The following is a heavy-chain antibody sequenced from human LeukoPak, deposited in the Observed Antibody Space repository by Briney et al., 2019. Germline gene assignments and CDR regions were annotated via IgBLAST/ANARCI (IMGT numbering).Heavy chain of an antibody. J-gene: IGHJ5*02. D-gene: IGHD2-2*01. Sequence: SETLSLTCTVSGDSVRTSAYYWGWIRQPPGKGLDWIASIYYTGVTYFHPSLGSRVSISLDTSNNQFSLQLTSVTAADTAVYYCVRHGGTSSLICYSWFDPWGQGILVTVPS. V-gene: IGHV4-39*01. CDR2: IYYTGVT. CDR3: VRHGGTSSLICYSWFDP. CDR1: GDSVRTSAYY.